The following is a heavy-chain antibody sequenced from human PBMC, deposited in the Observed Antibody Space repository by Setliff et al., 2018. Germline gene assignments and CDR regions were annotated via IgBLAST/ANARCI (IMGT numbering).Heavy chain of an antibody. Sequence: PGESLKISCQGSGYSFTDYWIAWVRQTPGKGLEWMGTIYPGNADTRYSPSFQGQVTISTDTSINTAFLQWNNLKASDTAVYYCARRGEGFFNWFDPWGQGTLVTVSS. CDR3: ARRGEGFFNWFDP. CDR2: IYPGNADT. V-gene: IGHV5-51*01. CDR1: GYSFTDYW. J-gene: IGHJ5*02. D-gene: IGHD2-21*01.